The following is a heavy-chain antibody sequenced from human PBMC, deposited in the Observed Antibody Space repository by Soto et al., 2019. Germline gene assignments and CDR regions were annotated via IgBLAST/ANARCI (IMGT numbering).Heavy chain of an antibody. V-gene: IGHV3-74*01. CDR3: ARADIMAGTVIGY. J-gene: IGHJ4*02. CDR1: GFTFSSYW. Sequence: GGSLRPSCAASGFTFSSYWMHWVRQAPGKGLVWVSRINSDGSSTSYADSVKGRFTISRDNAKNTLYLQMNSLRAEDTAVYYCARADIMAGTVIGYWGQGTLVTVSS. D-gene: IGHD6-19*01. CDR2: INSDGSST.